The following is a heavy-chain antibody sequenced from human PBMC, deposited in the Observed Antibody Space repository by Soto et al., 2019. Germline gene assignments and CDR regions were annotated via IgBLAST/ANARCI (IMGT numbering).Heavy chain of an antibody. CDR3: AKDRGFYGSGNNWFDP. D-gene: IGHD3-10*01. J-gene: IGHJ5*02. CDR1: GGGFKTSV. CDR2: ISPLFGST. V-gene: IGHV1-69*01. Sequence: QVQLVQSGPEVKKPGSSVKVSCKASGGGFKTSVFSWVRQAPGHGLEWMGGISPLFGSTKYAQKFQDRVTIIADESSNSVHLEVNSLISEDTAIYFCAKDRGFYGSGNNWFDPWGQGTLVIVSS.